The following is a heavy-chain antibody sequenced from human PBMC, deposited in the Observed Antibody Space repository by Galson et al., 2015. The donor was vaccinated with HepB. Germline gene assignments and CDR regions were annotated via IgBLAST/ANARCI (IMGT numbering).Heavy chain of an antibody. D-gene: IGHD3-10*01. V-gene: IGHV3-21*01. Sequence: SLRLSCAASGFTFSSYSMNWVRQAPGKGLEWVSSISSSSSYIYYADSVKGRFTISRDNAKNSLYLQMNSLRAEDTAVYYCARDLYYYGSGSYYNAYYFDYWGQGTLVTVSS. CDR3: ARDLYYYGSGSYYNAYYFDY. CDR1: GFTFSSYS. J-gene: IGHJ4*02. CDR2: ISSSSSYI.